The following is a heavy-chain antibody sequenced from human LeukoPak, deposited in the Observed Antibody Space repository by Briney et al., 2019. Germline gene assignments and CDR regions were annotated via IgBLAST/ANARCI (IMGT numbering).Heavy chain of an antibody. Sequence: PSETLSLTCTVSGGSISSYYWSWIRQPPGKGLEWIGYIYYSGSTNYNPSLKSRVTISVDTSKNQFSLKLSSVTAADTAVYYCARVGLGYDFWSGYLYYFDYWGQGTLVTVSS. V-gene: IGHV4-59*12. D-gene: IGHD3-3*01. CDR1: GGSISSYY. CDR2: IYYSGST. J-gene: IGHJ4*02. CDR3: ARVGLGYDFWSGYLYYFDY.